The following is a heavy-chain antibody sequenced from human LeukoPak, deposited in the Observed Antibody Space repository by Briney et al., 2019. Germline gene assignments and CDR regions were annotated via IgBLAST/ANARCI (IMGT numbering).Heavy chain of an antibody. Sequence: SETLSLXCTASGGSTNSGSYYWSWNRQPAGKGPEWIGRIYASGSTNYNPSLKSRVTISVDTSKNQFSLKLSSVTAADTAVYYCARAAYSSGWYDWFDPWGQGTLVTVSS. CDR3: ARAAYSSGWYDWFDP. V-gene: IGHV4-61*02. CDR2: IYASGST. CDR1: GGSTNSGSYY. D-gene: IGHD6-19*01. J-gene: IGHJ5*02.